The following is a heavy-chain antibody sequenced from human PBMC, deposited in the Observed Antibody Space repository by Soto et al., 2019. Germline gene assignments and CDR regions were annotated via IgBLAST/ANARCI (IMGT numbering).Heavy chain of an antibody. CDR2: ITGSGDSP. Sequence: GGSLRLSCATSGFTFSDCAVSWVRQAPGKGLEWVAGITGSGDSPYYADSVKGRFSISRDNSKNTLYLQMNSLRGEDTALYFCAKDRGKYGISTGYFDYWGQGALVTVSS. CDR1: GFTFSDCA. J-gene: IGHJ4*02. D-gene: IGHD3-9*01. CDR3: AKDRGKYGISTGYFDY. V-gene: IGHV3-23*01.